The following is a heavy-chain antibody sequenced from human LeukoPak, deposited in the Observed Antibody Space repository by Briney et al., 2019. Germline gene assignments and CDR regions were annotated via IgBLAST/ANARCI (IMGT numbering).Heavy chain of an antibody. V-gene: IGHV4-59*01. CDR1: GGSISSYY. D-gene: IGHD3-22*01. Sequence: PSETLSLTCTVSGGSISSYYWSWIRQPPGKGLEWIGYIYYSGSTNYNPSLKSRVTISVDTSKNQFSLKLSSVTAADTAVYYCARGYYYDSSGYYYYYYYYMDVWGKGTTVTVPS. CDR2: IYYSGST. CDR3: ARGYYYDSSGYYYYYYYYMDV. J-gene: IGHJ6*03.